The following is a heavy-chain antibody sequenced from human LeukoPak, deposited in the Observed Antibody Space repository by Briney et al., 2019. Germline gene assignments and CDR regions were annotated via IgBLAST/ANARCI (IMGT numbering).Heavy chain of an antibody. CDR1: GGSISSSSYY. V-gene: IGHV4-39*07. D-gene: IGHD6-13*01. J-gene: IGHJ4*02. CDR2: INHSGST. Sequence: TASETLSLTCTVSGGSISSSSYYWGWIRQPPGKGLEWIGEINHSGSTNYNPSLKSRVTISVDTSKNQFSLKLSSVTAADTAVYYCARGGYSSSWTLDYWGQGTLVTVSS. CDR3: ARGGYSSSWTLDY.